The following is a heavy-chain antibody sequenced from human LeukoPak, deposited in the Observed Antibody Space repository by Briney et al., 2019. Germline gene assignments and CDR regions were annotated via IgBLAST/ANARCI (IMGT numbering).Heavy chain of an antibody. CDR2: LNPNSGGT. CDR1: GYTFTGYY. V-gene: IGHV1-2*02. J-gene: IGHJ4*02. D-gene: IGHD3-10*01. Sequence: ASVKVSCKASGYTFTGYYMHWVRQAPGQGLEWMGWLNPNSGGTNYAQKFQGRVTMTRDTSISTAYMELSRLRSDDTAIYYCARDFDYYGSGSYSRIDYWGQGTLVTVSS. CDR3: ARDFDYYGSGSYSRIDY.